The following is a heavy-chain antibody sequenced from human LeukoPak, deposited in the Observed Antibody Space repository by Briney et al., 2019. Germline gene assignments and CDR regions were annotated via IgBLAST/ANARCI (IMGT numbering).Heavy chain of an antibody. CDR3: VKDMVQRNGIFDPFDI. J-gene: IGHJ3*02. D-gene: IGHD3-10*01. CDR2: IEGDGSAS. Sequence: GGSLRLSCAVSGFIFSNYAMTWVRQAPGKGLEWVSSIEGDGSASYYADSVKGRFAISRDDPKNTLYLQLTSLRVEDTAIYFCVKDMVQRNGIFDPFDIWGQGTMVTVSS. CDR1: GFIFSNYA. V-gene: IGHV3-23*01.